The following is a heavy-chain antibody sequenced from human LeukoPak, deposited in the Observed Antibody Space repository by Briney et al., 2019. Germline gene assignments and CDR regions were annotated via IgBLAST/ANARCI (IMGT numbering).Heavy chain of an antibody. CDR2: ISSNSSTI. CDR3: ARDVSGIYGLLNY. Sequence: GGSLRLSCAASGFTFSRYDMSWVREGPGKGVEWVSYISSNSSTIYYADSVKGPLIISRDNAKNSLYLQMNSLRAEDTAVYYCARDVSGIYGLLNYWGQGTLVTVSS. D-gene: IGHD1-26*01. V-gene: IGHV3-48*01. J-gene: IGHJ4*02. CDR1: GFTFSRYD.